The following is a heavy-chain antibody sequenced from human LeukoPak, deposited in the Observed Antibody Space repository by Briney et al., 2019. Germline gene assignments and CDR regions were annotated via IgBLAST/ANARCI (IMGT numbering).Heavy chain of an antibody. Sequence: SETLSLTCAVYGGSFSDYYWSWIRQPPGKGLEWIGEINDSGSTNCSPSLKSRVTISVDTSKNQFSLKLTSVTATDTAMYYCARSGGGLQFNIWGQGTMVTVSS. D-gene: IGHD3-16*01. V-gene: IGHV4-34*01. CDR1: GGSFSDYY. J-gene: IGHJ3*02. CDR2: INDSGST. CDR3: ARSGGGLQFNI.